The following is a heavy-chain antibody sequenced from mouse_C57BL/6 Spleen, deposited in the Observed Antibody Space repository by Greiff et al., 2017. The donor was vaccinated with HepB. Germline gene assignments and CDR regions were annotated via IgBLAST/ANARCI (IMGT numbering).Heavy chain of an antibody. CDR1: GYSITSGYY. V-gene: IGHV3-6*01. J-gene: IGHJ2*01. CDR2: ISYDGSN. CDR3: AWFYGSSVDY. Sequence: EVQLQQSGPGLVKPSQSLSLTCSVTGYSITSGYYWNWIRQFPGNKLEWMGYISYDGSNNYNPSLKNRISITRDTSKNQFFLKLNSVTTEDTATYYCAWFYGSSVDYWGQGTTLTVSS. D-gene: IGHD1-1*01.